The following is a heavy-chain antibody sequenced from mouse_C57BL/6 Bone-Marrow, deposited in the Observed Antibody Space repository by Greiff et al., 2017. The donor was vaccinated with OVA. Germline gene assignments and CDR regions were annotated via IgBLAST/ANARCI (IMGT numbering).Heavy chain of an antibody. D-gene: IGHD4-1*01. V-gene: IGHV5-17*01. CDR3: ASGTAWFAY. CDR1: GFTFSDYG. J-gene: IGHJ3*01. Sequence: EVKVEESGGGLVKPGGSLKLSCAASGFTFSDYGMHWVRQAPEKGLEWVAYISSGSSTIYYAATVKGRFTISRDNAKNTLFLRMTSLRSEDTAMYYCASGTAWFAYWGQGTLVTVSA. CDR2: ISSGSSTI.